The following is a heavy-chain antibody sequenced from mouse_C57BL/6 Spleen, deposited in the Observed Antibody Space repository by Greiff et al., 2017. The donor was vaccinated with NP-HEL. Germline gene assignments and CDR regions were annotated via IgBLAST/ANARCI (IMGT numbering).Heavy chain of an antibody. CDR1: GYTFTDYY. CDR2: INPNNGGT. J-gene: IGHJ4*01. V-gene: IGHV1-26*01. Sequence: EVQLQQSGPELVKPGASVKISCKASGYTFTDYYMNWVKQSHGKSLEWIGDINPNNGGTSYNQKFKGKATLTVDKSSSTAYMELRSLTSEDSAVYYCASLIYYDYDGYAMDYWGQGTSVTVSS. D-gene: IGHD2-4*01. CDR3: ASLIYYDYDGYAMDY.